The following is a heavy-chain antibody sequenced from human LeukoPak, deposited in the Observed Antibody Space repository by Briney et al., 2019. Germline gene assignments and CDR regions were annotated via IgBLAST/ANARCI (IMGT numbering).Heavy chain of an antibody. Sequence: GGSLRLSCAAFEFTISSYEMNRVRQAPGKGLEWVSYISSSGITIYYADSVKGRFTISRDNAKNSLYLQMNSLRAEDTAVYYCATKVAGTTHFSYWGQGTLVTVSS. D-gene: IGHD6-19*01. CDR3: ATKVAGTTHFSY. J-gene: IGHJ4*02. CDR1: EFTISSYE. V-gene: IGHV3-48*03. CDR2: ISSSGITI.